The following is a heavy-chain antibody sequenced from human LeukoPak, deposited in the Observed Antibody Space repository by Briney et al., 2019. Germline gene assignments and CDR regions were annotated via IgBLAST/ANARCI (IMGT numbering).Heavy chain of an antibody. CDR1: GYTFTSYG. CDR2: ISAYNGNT. D-gene: IGHD4-17*01. J-gene: IGHJ5*02. Sequence: ASVKVSCKASGYTFTSYGISWVRQAPGQGLEWMGWISAYNGNTNYAQKLQGRVTITTDTSTSTAYMELRSLRSDDTAVYYCAREYLYGDYSTNDPWGQGTLVTVSS. V-gene: IGHV1-18*01. CDR3: AREYLYGDYSTNDP.